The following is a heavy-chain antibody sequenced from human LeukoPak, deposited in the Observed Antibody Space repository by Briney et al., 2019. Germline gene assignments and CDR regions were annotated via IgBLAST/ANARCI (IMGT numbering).Heavy chain of an antibody. CDR2: ISTYNGDT. Sequence: ASVKVSCKASGGTFSSYGISWVRQAPGQGLEWMGWISTYNGDTDYAQKLQGRVTMTADTSTSTAYMEMRSLRSDDTAVYYCARDPGQYYDILTGYYTPYYFDYWGQGTLVTVSS. D-gene: IGHD3-9*01. J-gene: IGHJ4*02. CDR1: GGTFSSYG. CDR3: ARDPGQYYDILTGYYTPYYFDY. V-gene: IGHV1-18*01.